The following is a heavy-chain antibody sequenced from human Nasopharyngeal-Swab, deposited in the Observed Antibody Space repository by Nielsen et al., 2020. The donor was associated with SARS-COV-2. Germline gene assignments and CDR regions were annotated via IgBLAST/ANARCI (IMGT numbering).Heavy chain of an antibody. CDR1: GFTFSSYA. CDR2: ISGSGDTT. Sequence: GGSLRLSCAASGFTFSSYAMSWVRQAPGKGLEWVSIISGSGDTTYYADSVKDRFTISRENSKNTLYMQTNSLRVEDTAVYYCAKAPYLRGLDVWGQGTTVTVSS. J-gene: IGHJ6*02. CDR3: AKAPYLRGLDV. D-gene: IGHD2-21*01. V-gene: IGHV3-23*01.